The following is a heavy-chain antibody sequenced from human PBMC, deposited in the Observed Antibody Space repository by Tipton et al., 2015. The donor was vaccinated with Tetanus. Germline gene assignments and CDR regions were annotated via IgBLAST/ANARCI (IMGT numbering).Heavy chain of an antibody. CDR3: ARDRGVRGGYYYYHGMDV. J-gene: IGHJ6*02. D-gene: IGHD3-10*01. CDR2: IYHSGSP. CDR1: GGSLRSGDSN. Sequence: TLSLTCSVSGGSLRSGDSNWSWIRQPPGKGLEWLGYIYHSGSPYYNPSLKSRVTISVDTSQKQISLKVNSVTAADTAVYYCARDRGVRGGYYYYHGMDVWGQGTTVTVSS. V-gene: IGHV4-31*03.